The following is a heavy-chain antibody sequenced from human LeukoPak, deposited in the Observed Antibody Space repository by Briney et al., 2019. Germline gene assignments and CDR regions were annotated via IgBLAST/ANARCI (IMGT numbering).Heavy chain of an antibody. CDR2: ISYDGSNK. CDR1: GFTFSSYG. J-gene: IGHJ4*02. Sequence: GGSLRLSCAASGFTFSSYGMHWVRQAPGKGLEWVAVISYDGSNKYYADSVKSRFTISRDNSKNTLYLEMNSLRAEDTAVYYCANLNSGDNFVSPPYDYWGQGTLVTVSS. V-gene: IGHV3-30*18. D-gene: IGHD5-12*01. CDR3: ANLNSGDNFVSPPYDY.